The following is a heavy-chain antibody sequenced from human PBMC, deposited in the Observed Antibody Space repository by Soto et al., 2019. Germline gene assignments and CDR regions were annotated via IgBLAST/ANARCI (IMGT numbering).Heavy chain of an antibody. CDR3: TRGENGFDY. Sequence: QVQLVQSGPEVKKHGASVRVSCKASGYTFISFGIYWVRQAPGQGLEWMGYINSYNAKTNYGKKFQGRVSMTTDTSTSTAYMELKNLTSDDAAMYYCTRGENGFDYWGQGTLVTVSS. J-gene: IGHJ4*02. D-gene: IGHD2-8*01. V-gene: IGHV1-18*01. CDR2: INSYNAKT. CDR1: GYTFISFG.